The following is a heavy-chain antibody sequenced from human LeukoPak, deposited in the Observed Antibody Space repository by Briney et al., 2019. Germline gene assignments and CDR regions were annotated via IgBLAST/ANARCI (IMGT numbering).Heavy chain of an antibody. CDR1: GGSFSGYY. J-gene: IGHJ4*02. V-gene: IGHV4-34*01. CDR2: INHSGST. Sequence: PSETLSLTCAVYGGSFSGYYWSWIRQPPGKWLEWVGEINHSGSTNYNPSRKSRVTISVDTSKNQFSLKLSSVTAADTAVYYCARLEMATITALDYWGQGTLVTVSS. D-gene: IGHD5-24*01. CDR3: ARLEMATITALDY.